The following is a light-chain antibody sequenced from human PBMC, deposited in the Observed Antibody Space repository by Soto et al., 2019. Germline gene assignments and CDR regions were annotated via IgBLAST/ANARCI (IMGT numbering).Light chain of an antibody. CDR1: SSDVGGYNY. CDR3: SSYTTSTTWV. V-gene: IGLV2-14*03. J-gene: IGLJ3*02. CDR2: DVS. Sequence: QSVLTQPASVSGSPGQSITISCTGTSSDVGGYNYVSWYQQHPGKAPKLMIYDVSHRPSGVSNRFSGSKSGNTASLTISGLQAEDEADYYCSSYTTSTTWVFGGGTKLTV.